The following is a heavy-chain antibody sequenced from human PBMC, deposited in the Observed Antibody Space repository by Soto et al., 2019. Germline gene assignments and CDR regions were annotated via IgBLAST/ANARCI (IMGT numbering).Heavy chain of an antibody. J-gene: IGHJ4*02. D-gene: IGHD2-2*01. CDR3: ARYYCSSDTCYYFDY. V-gene: IGHV4-59*01. CDR1: GGSIIRNY. CDR2: IYDTGST. Sequence: SETLSLTCTVSGGSIIRNYGSWIRQTPGKGLEWIGYIYDTGSTNYNPSLKSRVSFSVDTSKNQFSLKLSSVTAADTAVYYCARYYCSSDTCYYFDYWGQGTLVTVSS.